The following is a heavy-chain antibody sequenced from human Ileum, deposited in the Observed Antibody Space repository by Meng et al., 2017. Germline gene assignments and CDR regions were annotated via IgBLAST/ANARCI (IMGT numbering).Heavy chain of an antibody. CDR2: ISQESGRT. CDR3: VRNEGYSLGD. V-gene: IGHV4-4*02. Sequence: QVPLDGSGPGLVKPSGTLSLTCAVPGDSISSRDWWSWVRQPPGKGLEWIGEISQESGRTNYNPSLKSRVTISLDKSKNQFSLNLNSVTAADTAVYYCVRNEGYSLGDWGQGTLVTVPS. J-gene: IGHJ4*02. CDR1: GDSISSRDW. D-gene: IGHD2-21*01.